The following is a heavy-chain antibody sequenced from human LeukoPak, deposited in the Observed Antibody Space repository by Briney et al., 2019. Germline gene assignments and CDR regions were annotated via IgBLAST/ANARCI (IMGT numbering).Heavy chain of an antibody. J-gene: IGHJ4*02. Sequence: GGSLRLSCAASGFIFNHYAMHWVRQAPGKGLEWVSGISWNSGSIGYADSVKGRFTISRDNAKNSLYLQMNSLRAEDTALYYCAKDMGERDFDYWGQGTLVTVSS. V-gene: IGHV3-9*01. CDR3: AKDMGERDFDY. CDR1: GFIFNHYA. D-gene: IGHD3-16*01. CDR2: ISWNSGSI.